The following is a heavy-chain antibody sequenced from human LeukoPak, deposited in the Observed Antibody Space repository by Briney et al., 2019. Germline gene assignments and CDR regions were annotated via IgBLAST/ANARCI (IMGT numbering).Heavy chain of an antibody. V-gene: IGHV4-34*01. J-gene: IGHJ6*02. D-gene: IGHD3-9*01. CDR1: GGSFSGYY. Sequence: SETLSLTYAVYGGSFSGYYWSWIRQPPGKGLEWIGEINHSGSTNYNPSLKSRVTTSVDTSKNQFSLKLSSVTAADTAVYYCARTGLAIYYYYYYGMDVWGQGTTVTVSS. CDR2: INHSGST. CDR3: ARTGLAIYYYYYYGMDV.